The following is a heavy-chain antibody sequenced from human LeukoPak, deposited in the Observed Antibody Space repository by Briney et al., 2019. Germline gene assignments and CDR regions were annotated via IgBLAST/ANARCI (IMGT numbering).Heavy chain of an antibody. CDR2: ISSSSSYI. D-gene: IGHD3-3*01. CDR1: GFTFSSYS. Sequence: PGGSLRLSCAASGFTFSSYSMNWVRQAPGKGLEWVSSISSSSSYIYYADSVKGRFTISRDNAKDSLYLQMNSLRAEDTAVYYCARDITIFGGFDYWGQGTLVTVSS. V-gene: IGHV3-21*01. CDR3: ARDITIFGGFDY. J-gene: IGHJ4*02.